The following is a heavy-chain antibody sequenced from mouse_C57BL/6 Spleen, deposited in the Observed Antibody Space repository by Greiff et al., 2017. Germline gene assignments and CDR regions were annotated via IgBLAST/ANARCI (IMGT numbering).Heavy chain of an antibody. CDR1: GFNIKDYY. J-gene: IGHJ4*01. CDR2: IDPEDGDT. CDR3: TTDYGSRGTAMDY. Sequence: VQLQQSGAELVRPGASVKLSCTASGFNIKDYYMLWVKQRPEQGLEWIGRIDPEDGDTEYAPKFQGKATMTADTSSNTAYLQLSSLTSEDTAVYYCTTDYGSRGTAMDYWGQGTSVTVSS. D-gene: IGHD1-1*01. V-gene: IGHV14-1*01.